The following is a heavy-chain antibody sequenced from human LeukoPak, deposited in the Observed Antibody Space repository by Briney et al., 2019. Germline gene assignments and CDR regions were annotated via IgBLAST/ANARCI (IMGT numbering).Heavy chain of an antibody. D-gene: IGHD6-13*01. CDR2: MNPNSGNT. V-gene: IGHV1-8*01. CDR1: GYTFTSYD. J-gene: IGHJ6*03. CDR3: ARGPPQSWQQQLVPWGYYYYYYMDV. Sequence: ASVKVSCKASGYTFTSYDINWVRQATGQGLEWMGWMNPNSGNTGYAQKFQGRVTMTRNTSISTAYMELSSLRPEDTAVYYCARGPPQSWQQQLVPWGYYYYYYMDVWGKGTTVTVSS.